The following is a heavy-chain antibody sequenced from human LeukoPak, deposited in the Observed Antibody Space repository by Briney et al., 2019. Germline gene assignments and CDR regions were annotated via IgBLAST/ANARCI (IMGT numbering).Heavy chain of an antibody. CDR2: IYSSGST. V-gene: IGHV4-61*09. CDR1: GGSINSGSFY. CDR3: ARDFQGLVPGWFDP. Sequence: SETLSLTCTVSGGSINSGSFYWGWIRQPAGKRLEWIGHIYSSGSTNYNPSLRSRVTISVDTSKNQFSLKLSSVTAADTAVYYCARDFQGLVPGWFDPWGQGTLVTVSS. J-gene: IGHJ5*02. D-gene: IGHD2-2*01.